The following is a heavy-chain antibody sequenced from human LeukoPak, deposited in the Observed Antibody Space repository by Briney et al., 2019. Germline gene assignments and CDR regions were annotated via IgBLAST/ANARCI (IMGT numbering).Heavy chain of an antibody. V-gene: IGHV3-30*18. J-gene: IGHJ4*02. CDR1: GFTFSSYG. CDR3: AKDVGTTSFDY. D-gene: IGHD1-1*01. Sequence: PGGSLRLSCAASGFTFSSYGMHWVRQAPGKGLEWVAVISYGGSNKYYADSVKGRFTISRDNSKNTLYLQMNSLRAEDTAVYYCAKDVGTTSFDYWGQGTLVTVSS. CDR2: ISYGGSNK.